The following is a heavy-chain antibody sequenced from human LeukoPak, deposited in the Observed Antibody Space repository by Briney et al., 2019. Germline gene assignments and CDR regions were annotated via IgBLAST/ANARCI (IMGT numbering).Heavy chain of an antibody. CDR3: ARSASDLRLGAYWFDP. V-gene: IGHV1-69*05. J-gene: IGHJ5*02. Sequence: GASVKVSCTASGGTFSSYAISWVRQAPGQGLEWMGGIIPIFGTANYAQKFQGRVTITTDESTSTAYMELSSLRSEDTAVYYCARSASDLRLGAYWFDPWGQGTLVTVSS. CDR2: IIPIFGTA. CDR1: GGTFSSYA. D-gene: IGHD5/OR15-5a*01.